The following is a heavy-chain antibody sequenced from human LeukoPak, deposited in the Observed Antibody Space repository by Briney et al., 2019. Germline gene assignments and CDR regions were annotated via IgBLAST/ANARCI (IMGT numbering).Heavy chain of an antibody. CDR1: GFTFSTYS. CDR3: ARDYSSSSGKHAFDI. D-gene: IGHD6-13*01. Sequence: PGGSLRLSCAASGFTFSTYSMNWVRQAPGKGLEWISYISSSSSTIYYADSVKGRFTISRGNAKNSLYLQMNSLRAEDTAVYYCARDYSSSSGKHAFDIWGQGTMVTVSS. CDR2: ISSSSSTI. V-gene: IGHV3-48*01. J-gene: IGHJ3*02.